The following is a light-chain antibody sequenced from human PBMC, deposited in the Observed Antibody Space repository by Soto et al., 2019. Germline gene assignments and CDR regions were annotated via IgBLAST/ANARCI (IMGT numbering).Light chain of an antibody. J-gene: IGKJ4*01. CDR3: QQYGGSPLT. CDR2: DAS. Sequence: EIVLTQSPGTLSLSPGERATLPCGASPSVSGVSGNSIAWYQQKPGLAPRLLMYDASTRAPDIPDRFSGSGSGTDFTLTISRLEPEDFAVYYCQQYGGSPLTFGGGTKVELK. CDR1: PSVSGVSGN. V-gene: IGKV3D-20*01.